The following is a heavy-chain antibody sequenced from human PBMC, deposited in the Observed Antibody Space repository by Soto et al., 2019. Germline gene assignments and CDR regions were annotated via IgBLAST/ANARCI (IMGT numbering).Heavy chain of an antibody. V-gene: IGHV4-59*01. J-gene: IGHJ6*02. Sequence: LSLTCTVSGGSIRSYYWSWNRQPPGKGLEGIGYIYYSGRTNYIPSLKSRVTISVDTSKNPFSLKLSSVTAADTDVYYCARSEKGYFDWLSHYYGMDVWGQGTTFTVSS. CDR3: ARSEKGYFDWLSHYYGMDV. CDR2: IYYSGRT. D-gene: IGHD3-9*01. CDR1: GGSIRSYY.